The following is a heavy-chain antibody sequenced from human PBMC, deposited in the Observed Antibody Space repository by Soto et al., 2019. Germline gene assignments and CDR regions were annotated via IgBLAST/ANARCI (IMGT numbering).Heavy chain of an antibody. V-gene: IGHV5-51*01. J-gene: IGHJ5*02. CDR1: GYSFTSYW. CDR3: ARRQNSEGWVFVAAAATDNWFDP. D-gene: IGHD6-13*01. CDR2: IYPGDSDT. Sequence: EVQLVQSGAEVKKPGESLKISCKGSGYSFTSYWIGWVRQMPGKGLEWMGIIYPGDSDTRYSPSFQGQVTISADKSISTAYLQWSSLKASDTAMYYCARRQNSEGWVFVAAAATDNWFDPWGQGTLVTVSS.